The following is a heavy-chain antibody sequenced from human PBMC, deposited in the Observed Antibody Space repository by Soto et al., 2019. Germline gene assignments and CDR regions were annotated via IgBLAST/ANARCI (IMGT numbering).Heavy chain of an antibody. Sequence: QVQLVQSGAEVKKPGSSVKVSCKASGGTFSSYAISWVRQAPGQGLEWMGGIIPIFGTANYAKKFQGRVTITADKSTSTAYMELSSLRSEDTAVYYCARAPSLSIAVAGRGWFDPWGQGTLVTVSS. CDR3: ARAPSLSIAVAGRGWFDP. V-gene: IGHV1-69*06. CDR1: GGTFSSYA. D-gene: IGHD6-19*01. J-gene: IGHJ5*02. CDR2: IIPIFGTA.